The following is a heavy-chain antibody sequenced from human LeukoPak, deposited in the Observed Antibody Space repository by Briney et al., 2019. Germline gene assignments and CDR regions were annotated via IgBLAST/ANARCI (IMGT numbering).Heavy chain of an antibody. J-gene: IGHJ3*02. Sequence: ASVKVSCKASGYIFINYGISWVRQAPGQGPEWMGWISGYNGKTNYIQRLQGRVTMTTDTSTSTAYMELRSLRSDDTAVYYCARDADGVVVTAPGTFDTWGQGTMVIVSS. V-gene: IGHV1-18*01. CDR2: ISGYNGKT. CDR3: ARDADGVVVTAPGTFDT. D-gene: IGHD2-15*01. CDR1: GYIFINYG.